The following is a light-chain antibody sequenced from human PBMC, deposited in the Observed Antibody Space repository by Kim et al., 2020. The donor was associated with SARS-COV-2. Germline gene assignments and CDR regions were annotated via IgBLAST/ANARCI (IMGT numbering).Light chain of an antibody. CDR3: QQRTNWLT. Sequence: CLSPGERATLSCRASQSVSTYLAWYQQRPGQAPRLLIYDASKRATGIPARFSGSGSGTDFTLTISSLEPEDSAVYYCQQRTNWLTFGGGTKVDIK. J-gene: IGKJ4*01. V-gene: IGKV3-11*01. CDR2: DAS. CDR1: QSVSTY.